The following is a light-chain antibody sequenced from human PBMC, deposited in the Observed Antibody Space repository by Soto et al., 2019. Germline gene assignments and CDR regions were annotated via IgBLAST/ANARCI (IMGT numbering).Light chain of an antibody. CDR1: QSVSSTF. CDR2: GAS. V-gene: IGKV3-20*01. CDR3: QQAYSTPLT. Sequence: EIVLTQSPGSLSLSPGERATLSCRASQSVSSTFFAWYQQRPGQAPRLLMYGASSRATGIPERFSGSGSGTDFTLTISSLQPEDFATYYCQQAYSTPLTFGQGTRLEIK. J-gene: IGKJ5*01.